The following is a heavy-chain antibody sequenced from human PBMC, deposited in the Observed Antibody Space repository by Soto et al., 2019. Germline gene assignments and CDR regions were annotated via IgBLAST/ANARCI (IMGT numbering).Heavy chain of an antibody. CDR1: GITFSDLH. J-gene: IGHJ4*02. D-gene: IGHD1-26*01. Sequence: EVLLQQSGAEAREPGGVVKMSCAVSGITFSDLHMHWVKQAPGKSLEWVGLVEVENDDRLYAEKYRGRLNINTDTSRHTSYMELTSLTSDDTAIYFCAAVRGSLGSLSFDYWGQGTPVTVSA. V-gene: IGHV1-69-2*01. CDR3: AAVRGSLGSLSFDY. CDR2: VEVENDDR.